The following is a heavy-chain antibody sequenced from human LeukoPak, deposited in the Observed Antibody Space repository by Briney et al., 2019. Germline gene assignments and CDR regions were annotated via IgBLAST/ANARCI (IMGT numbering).Heavy chain of an antibody. Sequence: AGGSLSLFCAVSGFTFTTYAMSWARQAPGKGLEWLSGISGSGDSTYYADSVKGRFTISRDNSKNTLYLQMNSLRAEDTAVYYCAKDGGSSMGAHDAFDMWGQGTMVTVSS. CDR1: GFTFTTYA. CDR2: ISGSGDST. D-gene: IGHD3-16*01. J-gene: IGHJ3*02. V-gene: IGHV3-23*01. CDR3: AKDGGSSMGAHDAFDM.